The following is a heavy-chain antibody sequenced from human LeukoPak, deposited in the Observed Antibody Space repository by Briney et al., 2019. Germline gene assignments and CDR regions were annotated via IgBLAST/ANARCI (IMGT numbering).Heavy chain of an antibody. CDR3: AKATGKLDPFDY. CDR1: GFTFSSYA. CDR2: VSDRGGRT. V-gene: IGHV3-23*01. J-gene: IGHJ4*02. Sequence: GGSLRLSCAASGFTFSSYAMSWVRQAPGKGLEWVSSVSDRGGRTYDADSLKGRFTISRDNSKNTLYLQMNSLRAEDTAVYYCAKATGKLDPFDYWGQGTLVTVSS. D-gene: IGHD1-1*01.